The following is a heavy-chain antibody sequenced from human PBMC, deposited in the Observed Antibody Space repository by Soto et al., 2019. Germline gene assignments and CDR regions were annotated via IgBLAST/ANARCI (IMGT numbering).Heavy chain of an antibody. Sequence: PGGSLRLSCAASGFTFSSYSMNWVRQAPGRGLEWVSAISASFTYMYYADSVKGRFTISRDNAKNSLSLQMDSLRADDTGVYYCARGSPQFWQLFDNWGQGALVTVSS. V-gene: IGHV3-21*04. CDR2: ISASFTYM. CDR1: GFTFSSYS. J-gene: IGHJ4*02. CDR3: ARGSPQFWQLFDN. D-gene: IGHD3-3*01.